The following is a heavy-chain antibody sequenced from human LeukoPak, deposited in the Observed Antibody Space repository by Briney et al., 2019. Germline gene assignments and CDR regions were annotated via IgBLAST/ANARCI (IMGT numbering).Heavy chain of an antibody. CDR1: GGSINSSSYY. CDR3: ARVISLYGDYRFFWFDP. CDR2: VYYSGST. Sequence: SETLSLTCTVSGGSINSSSYYWGWIRQPPGKGLEWIGSVYYSGSTYYNPSLKSRVTISVDTSKNQFSLKLSSVTAADTAVYYCARVISLYGDYRFFWFDPWGQGTLVTVSS. D-gene: IGHD4-17*01. V-gene: IGHV4-39*07. J-gene: IGHJ5*02.